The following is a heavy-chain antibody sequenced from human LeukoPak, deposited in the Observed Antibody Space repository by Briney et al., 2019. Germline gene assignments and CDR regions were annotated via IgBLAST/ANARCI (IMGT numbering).Heavy chain of an antibody. CDR2: MYYSGST. D-gene: IGHD4-11*01. CDR1: GGSIRSNY. J-gene: IGHJ6*03. Sequence: SETLSLTCTVSGGSIRSNYWSWIRQPPGKGLEWIGYMYYSGSTNYNPSLKSRVTISVDTSKNQFSLKLNSVTAADTAIYYCARGNMWDYRRYYYYMDVWGKGTTVTVSS. CDR3: ARGNMWDYRRYYYYMDV. V-gene: IGHV4-59*12.